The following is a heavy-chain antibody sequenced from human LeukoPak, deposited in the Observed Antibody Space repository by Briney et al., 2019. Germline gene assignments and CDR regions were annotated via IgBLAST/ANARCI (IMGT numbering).Heavy chain of an antibody. CDR1: GFTFSSYY. D-gene: IGHD2-15*01. J-gene: IGHJ4*02. CDR3: ARSGYCSGGSCYGEDY. CDR2: IKEDGSEK. V-gene: IGHV3-7*01. Sequence: GGSLRLSCAASGFTFSSYYMSWVRQAPGKGLEWVANIKEDGSEKYYVDSVKGRFTISRDNAKNSLYLQMDSLRAEDTAVYYCARSGYCSGGSCYGEDYWGQGTLVTVSS.